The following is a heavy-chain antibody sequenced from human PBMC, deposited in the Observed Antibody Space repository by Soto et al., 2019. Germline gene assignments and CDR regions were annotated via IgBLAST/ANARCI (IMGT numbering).Heavy chain of an antibody. V-gene: IGHV3-23*01. Sequence: GGSLRLPCAASGFTFSNYAMTWVRQGPGQGLEWVAAISGSGFVTYYAASVKGRFTISRDNSKNTLYLQMDSLTAADTAIYYCARNFTQRGGMDVWGQGTTVTVSS. CDR3: ARNFTQRGGMDV. CDR2: ISGSGFVT. D-gene: IGHD6-25*01. CDR1: GFTFSNYA. J-gene: IGHJ6*02.